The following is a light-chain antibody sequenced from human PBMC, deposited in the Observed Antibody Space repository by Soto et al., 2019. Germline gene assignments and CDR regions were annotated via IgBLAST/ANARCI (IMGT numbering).Light chain of an antibody. CDR2: EAS. J-gene: IGLJ1*01. Sequence: QSVLTQPASVSGSPGQSIAISCTGTSSDVGGYKYVSWYQQHPGKAPKLMIYEASNRPSGVSNRFSGSKSGNTASLTISGLQAEDEADYYCSSYTSSSTPYVFGTGTKVTVL. CDR3: SSYTSSSTPYV. V-gene: IGLV2-14*01. CDR1: SSDVGGYKY.